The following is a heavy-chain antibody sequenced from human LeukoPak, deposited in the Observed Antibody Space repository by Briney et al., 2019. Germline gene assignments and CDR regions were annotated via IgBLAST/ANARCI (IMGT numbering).Heavy chain of an antibody. CDR3: ARLAAPDAFDI. CDR1: GFTFISYW. J-gene: IGHJ3*02. V-gene: IGHV3-66*01. D-gene: IGHD6-13*01. Sequence: GGSLRLSCAASGFTFISYWMSWVRQAPGKGLEWVSVIYSGGGTYYADSVKGRFTISRDNAKNSLYLQMNSLRAEDTAVYYCARLAAPDAFDIWGQGTMVTVSS. CDR2: IYSGGGT.